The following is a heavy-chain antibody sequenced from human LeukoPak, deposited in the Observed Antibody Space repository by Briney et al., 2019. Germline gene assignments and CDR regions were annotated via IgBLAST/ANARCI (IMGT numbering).Heavy chain of an antibody. CDR3: ARVRGGFDY. J-gene: IGHJ4*02. V-gene: IGHV3-23*01. Sequence: GGSLRLSCAASGFTFKTYAMTWVRQAPRKGLEWVSGISGSGESTYYADSVRGRFTISRDNSKNTLYLQMNSLRAEDTAVYYCARVRGGFDYWGQGTLVTVSS. CDR2: ISGSGEST. D-gene: IGHD3-16*01. CDR1: GFTFKTYA.